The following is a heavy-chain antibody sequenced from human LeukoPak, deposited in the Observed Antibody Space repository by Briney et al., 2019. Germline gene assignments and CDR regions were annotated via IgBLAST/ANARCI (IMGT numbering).Heavy chain of an antibody. D-gene: IGHD3-9*01. CDR1: GYSFTSYW. CDR3: ARSIAHFPQGYFDWQMPFDI. J-gene: IGHJ3*02. Sequence: GESLLISCKGSGYSFTSYWIGWVRQMPGKGLEWMGIIYPGDSDTRYSPSFQGQVTISADKSISTAYLQWSSLKASDTAMYYCARSIAHFPQGYFDWQMPFDIWGQGTTVTVSS. V-gene: IGHV5-51*01. CDR2: IYPGDSDT.